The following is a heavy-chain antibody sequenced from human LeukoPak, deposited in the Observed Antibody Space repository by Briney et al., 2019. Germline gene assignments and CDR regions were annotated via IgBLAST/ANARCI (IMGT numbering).Heavy chain of an antibody. D-gene: IGHD5-12*01. CDR2: INPNSGGT. CDR1: GYTFTGYY. V-gene: IGHV1-2*04. CDR3: ARATAVATMKAFDY. Sequence: ASVKVSCKASGYTFTGYYMHWVRQAPGQGLEWMGWINPNSGGTNYAQKFQGWVTMTRDTSISTAYMELSRLRSDDTAVYYCARATAVATMKAFDYWGQGTLVTVSP. J-gene: IGHJ4*02.